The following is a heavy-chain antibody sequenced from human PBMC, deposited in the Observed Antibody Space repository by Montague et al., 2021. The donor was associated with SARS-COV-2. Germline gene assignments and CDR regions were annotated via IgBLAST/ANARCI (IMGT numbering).Heavy chain of an antibody. V-gene: IGHV4-34*01. CDR1: GGSFSGYY. CDR3: ARGRTVTTFYYYYGMDV. CDR2: INHSGST. J-gene: IGHJ6*02. D-gene: IGHD4-17*01. Sequence: SETLSLTCAVYGGSFSGYYWSWIRQPPGKGLGWIGEINHSGSTNYNPSLKSRVTISVDTSKNQFSPKLSSVTAADTAVYYCARGRTVTTFYYYYGMDVWGQGTTVTVSS.